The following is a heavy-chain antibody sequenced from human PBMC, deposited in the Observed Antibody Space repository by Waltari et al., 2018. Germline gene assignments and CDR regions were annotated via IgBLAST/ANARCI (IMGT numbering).Heavy chain of an antibody. D-gene: IGHD7-27*01. V-gene: IGHV4-59*11. CDR1: GGSISSHY. CDR2: IYYSGST. J-gene: IGHJ5*02. Sequence: QVQLQESGPGLVKPSETLSLTCTVSGGSISSHYWSWIRPPPGKGLEWIGYIYYSGSTNYNPSLKSRGTISVDTSKNQFSLKLSSVTAADTAVYYCARDLGRAWGQGTLVTVSS. CDR3: ARDLGRA.